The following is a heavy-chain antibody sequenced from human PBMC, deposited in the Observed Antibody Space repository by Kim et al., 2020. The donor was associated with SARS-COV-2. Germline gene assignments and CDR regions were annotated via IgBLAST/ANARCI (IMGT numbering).Heavy chain of an antibody. Sequence: SETLSLICTVSGGSISSYYWSWIRQPAGKGLEWIGRIYTSGSTNYNPSLKSRVTMSVDTSKNQFSLKLSSVTAADTAVYYCARDAPWITFGVWYFDYWGQGTLVTVSS. D-gene: IGHD3-16*01. CDR1: GGSISSYY. CDR3: ARDAPWITFGVWYFDY. J-gene: IGHJ4*02. V-gene: IGHV4-4*07. CDR2: IYTSGST.